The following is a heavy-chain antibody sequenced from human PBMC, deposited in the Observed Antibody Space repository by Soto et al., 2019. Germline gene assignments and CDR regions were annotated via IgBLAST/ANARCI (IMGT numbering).Heavy chain of an antibody. J-gene: IGHJ5*02. CDR3: ATTNWFVP. CDR1: GGSISSRGYY. CDR2: IYYSGST. V-gene: IGHV4-39*01. Sequence: SETLSLTCTVSGGSISSRGYYWCWIRQPPGKGLEWIGTIYYSGSTYYNPSLKSRVTISVDTSKNQFSLKLSSVTAADTAVYYCATTNWFVPWGQGTLVTVAS.